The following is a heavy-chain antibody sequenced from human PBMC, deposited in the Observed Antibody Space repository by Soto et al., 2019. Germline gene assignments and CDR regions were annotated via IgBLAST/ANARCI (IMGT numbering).Heavy chain of an antibody. V-gene: IGHV1-18*01. J-gene: IGHJ6*02. CDR2: INTHNGNT. CDR1: GYTFSTYG. Sequence: QVQLEQSAPEVKKPGASVKVSCKASGYTFSTYGISWVRQAPGQGLEWMGWINTHNGNTNYAQNLQGRVTRTADTSTSTAYMELRSLRSDDTAVYYCTSEGSAPYYYYGMDVWGQGTTVTVSS. CDR3: TSEGSAPYYYYGMDV. D-gene: IGHD3-10*01.